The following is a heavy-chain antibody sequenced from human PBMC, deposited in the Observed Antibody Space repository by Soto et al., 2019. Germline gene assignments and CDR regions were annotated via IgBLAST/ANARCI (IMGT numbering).Heavy chain of an antibody. V-gene: IGHV4-39*01. D-gene: IGHD6-19*01. Sequence: PSETLSLTCTVSGGSISSSSYYWGWIRQPPGKGLEWIGSIYYSGSTYYNPSLKSRVTIPVDTSKNQFSLKLSSVTAADTAVYYCATAVAGELAWFDPWGQGTLVTVPS. CDR3: ATAVAGELAWFDP. CDR1: GGSISSSSYY. CDR2: IYYSGST. J-gene: IGHJ5*02.